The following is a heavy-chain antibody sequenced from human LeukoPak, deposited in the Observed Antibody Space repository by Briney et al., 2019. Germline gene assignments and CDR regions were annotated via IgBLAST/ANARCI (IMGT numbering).Heavy chain of an antibody. D-gene: IGHD3-22*01. CDR2: FSWNSGSI. Sequence: GGSLRLSCAASGLTFDDSAMHWFGQPPGKAWEGFSGFSWNSGSIGYADSVKGRFTISRDDAKNSLYLQMNSLRAEDTALYYCAKSLSGYYGIIDYWGQGTLVTVSS. V-gene: IGHV3-9*01. J-gene: IGHJ4*02. CDR3: AKSLSGYYGIIDY. CDR1: GLTFDDSA.